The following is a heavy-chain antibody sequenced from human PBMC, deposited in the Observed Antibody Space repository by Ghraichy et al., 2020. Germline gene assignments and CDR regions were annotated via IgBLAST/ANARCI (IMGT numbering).Heavy chain of an antibody. CDR2: IKQDGSEK. D-gene: IGHD1-1*01. CDR3: ARDRPRTMGEIPLDAFDI. CDR1: GFTFSSYW. J-gene: IGHJ3*02. V-gene: IGHV3-7*01. Sequence: LSLTCAASGFTFSSYWMSWVRQAPGKGLEWVANIKQDGSEKYYVDSVKGRFTISRDNAKTSLYLQMNSLRAEDTAVYYCARDRPRTMGEIPLDAFDIWGQGTMVTVSS.